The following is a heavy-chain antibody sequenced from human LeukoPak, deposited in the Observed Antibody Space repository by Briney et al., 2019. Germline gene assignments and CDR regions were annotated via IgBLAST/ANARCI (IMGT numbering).Heavy chain of an antibody. CDR3: ASPGRADAFDI. CDR2: INSDGSST. CDR1: GFTFSSYW. V-gene: IGHV3-74*01. Sequence: PGGSLRLSCAASGFTFSSYWMHWVRQAPGKGLVWVSRINSDGSSTSYADSVKGRFTISRDNAKNTLYLQMNSLRAEDTAVYYCASPGRADAFDIWGQGKMVTVSS. J-gene: IGHJ3*02.